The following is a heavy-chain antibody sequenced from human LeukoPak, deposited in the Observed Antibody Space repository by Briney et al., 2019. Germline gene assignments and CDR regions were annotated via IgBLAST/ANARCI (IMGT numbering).Heavy chain of an antibody. CDR1: GGSISSSNW. CDR2: IYHSGST. D-gene: IGHD3-22*01. Sequence: SGTLSLTCAVSGGSISSSNWWSWVRQPPGTGLEWIGEIYHSGSTNYNPSLKSRLTISVDKSKNQFSLKLSSVTAADTAVYYCASEPRYYYDSSGSWGQGTLVTVSS. V-gene: IGHV4-4*02. J-gene: IGHJ4*02. CDR3: ASEPRYYYDSSGS.